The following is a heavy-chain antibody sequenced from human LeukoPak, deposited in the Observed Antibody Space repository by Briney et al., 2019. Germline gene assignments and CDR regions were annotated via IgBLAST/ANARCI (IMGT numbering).Heavy chain of an antibody. Sequence: PSETLSLTCTVSGGSISSYYWSWIRQPPGKGLEWIGYIYYSGSTNYNPSLKSRVTISVDTSKNQFSLKLSSVTAADTAVYYCAREGFGTYYYGMDVWAKGPRSPSP. CDR1: GGSISSYY. D-gene: IGHD3-10*01. CDR3: AREGFGTYYYGMDV. CDR2: IYYSGST. V-gene: IGHV4-59*01. J-gene: IGHJ6*02.